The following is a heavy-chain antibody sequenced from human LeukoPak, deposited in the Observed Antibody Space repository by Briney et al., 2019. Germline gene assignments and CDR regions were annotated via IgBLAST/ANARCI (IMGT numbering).Heavy chain of an antibody. J-gene: IGHJ4*02. CDR1: GYSFTNYW. Sequence: GASLKISCKASGYSFTNYWIGWVRQMPGKGLEWMGIIYPGDSDTRDSPSFQGQVTISADKSISTAYLQWSSLKASDTAMYYCARRSLSSTSSFFDYWGQGTLVTVSS. V-gene: IGHV5-51*01. CDR2: IYPGDSDT. CDR3: ARRSLSSTSSFFDY. D-gene: IGHD2-2*01.